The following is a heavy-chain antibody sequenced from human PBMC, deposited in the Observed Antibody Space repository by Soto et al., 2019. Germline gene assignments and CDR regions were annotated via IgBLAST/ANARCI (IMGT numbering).Heavy chain of an antibody. CDR3: ARCYCTVGSCYTCWHFDL. J-gene: IGHJ2*01. D-gene: IGHD2-15*01. CDR2: IGPYNGNT. V-gene: IGHV1-18*01. CDR1: GYTFADYG. Sequence: QAQLVQSGAEVKKPGASVKVSCQAGGYTFADYGISWVRQAPGQGLEWGGWIGPYNGNTNYAQNLQDRVTMTTDTSTNTAYMELRRLSSDHTALYYCARCYCTVGSCYTCWHFDLWGRGTLLTVSS.